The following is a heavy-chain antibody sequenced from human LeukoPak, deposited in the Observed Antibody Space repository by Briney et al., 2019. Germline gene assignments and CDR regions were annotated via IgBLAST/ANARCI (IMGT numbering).Heavy chain of an antibody. CDR3: AKGGGSGWVDY. D-gene: IGHD6-19*01. J-gene: IGHJ4*02. Sequence: GGSLRLSCAVSGFTVSGNYMSWVRQAPGKGLEWVSVTYSGGSTYSADSVKGRFTISRDDSKNAVYLAMISLRGEDTAVYYCAKGGGSGWVDYWGQRTLVTVS. CDR1: GFTVSGNY. CDR2: TYSGGST. V-gene: IGHV3-66*01.